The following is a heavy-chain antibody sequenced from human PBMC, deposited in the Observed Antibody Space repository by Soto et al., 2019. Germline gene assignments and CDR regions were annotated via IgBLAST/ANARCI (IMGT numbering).Heavy chain of an antibody. CDR2: IYYSGST. Sequence: SETLSLTCTVSGGSISSSSYYWGWIRQPPGKGLEWIGSIYYSGSTYYNPSLKSRVTISVDTSKNQFSLKLSSVTAADTAVYYCARFIAVAGHYYYYGMDVWGQGTTVTVSS. J-gene: IGHJ6*02. V-gene: IGHV4-39*01. CDR3: ARFIAVAGHYYYYGMDV. CDR1: GGSISSSSYY. D-gene: IGHD6-19*01.